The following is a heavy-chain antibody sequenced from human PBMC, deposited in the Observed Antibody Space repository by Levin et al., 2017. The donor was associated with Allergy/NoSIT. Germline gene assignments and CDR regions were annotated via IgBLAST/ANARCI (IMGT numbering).Heavy chain of an antibody. CDR2: IYYSGST. CDR3: ARRPAYGGYDSEDDY. J-gene: IGHJ4*02. CDR1: GGSISSSSYY. V-gene: IGHV4-39*01. D-gene: IGHD5-12*01. Sequence: SQTLSLTCTVSGGSISSSSYYWGWIRQPPGKGLEWIGSIYYSGSTYYNPSLKSRVTISVDTSKNQFSLKLSSVTAADTAVYYCARRPAYGGYDSEDDYWGQGTLVTVSS.